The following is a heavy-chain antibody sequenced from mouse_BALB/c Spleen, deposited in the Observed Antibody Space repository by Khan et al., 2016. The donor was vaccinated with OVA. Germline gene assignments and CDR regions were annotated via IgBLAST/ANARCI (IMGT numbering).Heavy chain of an antibody. D-gene: IGHD1-1*01. CDR1: GYTFTSYV. CDR2: IYPFNDAT. Sequence: IQLVQSGPEVVKPGASVKMSCKASGYTFTSYVMHWVKQKPGQGLEWIGYIYPFNDATKFNEKFNGKATLTSDKSSSTAYMELSSLTAEDSAVYCCAAVGSYYVSFVYWGQGTLVTVSA. CDR3: AAVGSYYVSFVY. V-gene: IGHV1S136*01. J-gene: IGHJ3*01.